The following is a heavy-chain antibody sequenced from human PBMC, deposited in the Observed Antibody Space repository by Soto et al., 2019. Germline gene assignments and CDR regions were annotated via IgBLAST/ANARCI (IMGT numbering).Heavy chain of an antibody. CDR3: ARVLFYYYDSSSPIDY. V-gene: IGHV4-34*01. Sequence: QVQLQQWGVGLLKPSETLSLTCAVYGGSFSGYYWSWIRQPPGKGLEWIGEINHSGSTNYNPSLKSRVTISVDTSKNQFSLKLSSVTAADTAVYYCARVLFYYYDSSSPIDYWGQGTLVTVSS. D-gene: IGHD3-22*01. J-gene: IGHJ4*02. CDR2: INHSGST. CDR1: GGSFSGYY.